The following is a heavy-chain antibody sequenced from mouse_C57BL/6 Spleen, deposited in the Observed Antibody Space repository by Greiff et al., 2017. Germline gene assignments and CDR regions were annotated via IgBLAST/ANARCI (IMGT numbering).Heavy chain of an antibody. Sequence: EVQLQQSGAELVRPGASVKLSCTASGFNFKDDYMHWVKQRPEQGLEWIGWIDPENGDTEYASKFKGKATITADTSSNTAYLQLRSLTPEDTAVYYCTTGYYYGSGLDYWGQGTTLTVSS. J-gene: IGHJ2*01. CDR1: GFNFKDDY. CDR3: TTGYYYGSGLDY. D-gene: IGHD1-1*01. CDR2: IDPENGDT. V-gene: IGHV14-4*01.